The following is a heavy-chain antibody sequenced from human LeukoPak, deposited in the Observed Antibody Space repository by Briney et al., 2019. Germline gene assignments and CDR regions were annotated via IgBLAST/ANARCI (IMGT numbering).Heavy chain of an antibody. J-gene: IGHJ4*02. CDR3: ARSGHRRYYYVSGPDY. V-gene: IGHV1-18*01. CDR2: ISGYNGHT. D-gene: IGHD3-10*01. CDR1: GYTFTSYG. Sequence: ASVKVSCKASGYTFTSYGLSWVRQAPGQGLEWMGWISGYNGHTNYAQKVQGRVTMTIDTSTSTAYMELRSLRSDDTAVYYCARSGHRRYYYVSGPDYWGQGTLVTVSS.